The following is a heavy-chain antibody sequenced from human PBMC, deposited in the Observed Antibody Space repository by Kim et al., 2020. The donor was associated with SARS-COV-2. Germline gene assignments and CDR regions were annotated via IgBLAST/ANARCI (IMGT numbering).Heavy chain of an antibody. CDR3: ARGGKQQLVSYYFDY. J-gene: IGHJ4*02. V-gene: IGHV1-69*13. CDR1: GGTFSSYA. Sequence: SVKVSCKASGGTFSSYAISWVRQAPGQGLEWMGGIIPIFGTANYAQKFQGRVTITADESTSTAYMELSSLRSEDTAVYYCARGGKQQLVSYYFDYWGQGTLVTVSS. CDR2: IIPIFGTA. D-gene: IGHD6-13*01.